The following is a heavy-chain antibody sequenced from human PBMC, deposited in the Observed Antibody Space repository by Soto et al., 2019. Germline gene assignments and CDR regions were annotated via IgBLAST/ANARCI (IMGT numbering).Heavy chain of an antibody. J-gene: IGHJ3*02. Sequence: SVKVSCKAPGGTFSSYTISWARQAPGQGLEWMGRIIPILGIANYAQKFQGRVTITADKSTSTAYMELSSLRSEDTAVYYCARARIVGATTGGDAFDIWGQGTMVTVSS. CDR2: IIPILGIA. D-gene: IGHD1-26*01. V-gene: IGHV1-69*02. CDR3: ARARIVGATTGGDAFDI. CDR1: GGTFSSYT.